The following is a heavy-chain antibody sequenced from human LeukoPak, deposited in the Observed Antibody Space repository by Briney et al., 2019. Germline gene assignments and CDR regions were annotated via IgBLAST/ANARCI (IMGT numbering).Heavy chain of an antibody. J-gene: IGHJ5*02. Sequence: GGSLRLSCTTSGFTFTNYGMHWVRQAPGKGLEWVAVISYDGSNKYYADSVKGRFTISRDNSKNTLYLQMNSLRAEDTAVYYCAKDLERYCSGGSCYSSWFDPWGQGTLVTVSS. D-gene: IGHD2-15*01. V-gene: IGHV3-30*18. CDR3: AKDLERYCSGGSCYSSWFDP. CDR1: GFTFTNYG. CDR2: ISYDGSNK.